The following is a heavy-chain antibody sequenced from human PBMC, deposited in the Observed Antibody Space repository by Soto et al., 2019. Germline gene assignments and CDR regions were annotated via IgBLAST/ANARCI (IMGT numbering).Heavy chain of an antibody. D-gene: IGHD2-2*01. CDR3: AHAYGGTSWPNDVFDV. CDR1: GFSLSADGVG. Sequence: QITLKESGPTLVKPTQTLTLTCTFSGFSLSADGVGVGWIRQPPGKALEWLALIYWDDDQRYSPSLKTRLTITKDTSKNQVVLTMTNMDPLDTATYYCAHAYGGTSWPNDVFDVWGQGTVVTVSS. J-gene: IGHJ3*01. V-gene: IGHV2-5*02. CDR2: IYWDDDQ.